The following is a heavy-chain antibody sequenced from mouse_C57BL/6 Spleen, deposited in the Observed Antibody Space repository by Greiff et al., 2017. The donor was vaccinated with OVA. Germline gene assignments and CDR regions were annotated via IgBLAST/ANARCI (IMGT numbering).Heavy chain of an antibody. D-gene: IGHD1-1*01. CDR1: GYAFTNYL. Sequence: VQLQQSGAELVRPGTSVKVSCKASGYAFTNYLIEWVKQRPGQGLEWIGVINPGSGGTNYNEKFKGKATLTADKSSSTAYMQLRSLTSEDSAVYFCAIYGSSRFAYWGQGTLVTVSA. V-gene: IGHV1-54*01. J-gene: IGHJ3*01. CDR3: AIYGSSRFAY. CDR2: INPGSGGT.